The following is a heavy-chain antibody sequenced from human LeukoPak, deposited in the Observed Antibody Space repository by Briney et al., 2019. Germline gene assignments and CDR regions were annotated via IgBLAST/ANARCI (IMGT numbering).Heavy chain of an antibody. J-gene: IGHJ4*02. CDR2: IHYDGRT. V-gene: IGHV4-59*11. CDR3: ARLVNYGYSDY. D-gene: IGHD3-22*01. Sequence: SETLSLTCTVSGGSTSGRYWTWIRQPLGKGLEWIGYIHYDGRTNYNPSFKSRVIISLDTSNNQFSLNLKSVTAADTAAYYCARLVNYGYSDYWGQGTLVTVSS. CDR1: GGSTSGRY.